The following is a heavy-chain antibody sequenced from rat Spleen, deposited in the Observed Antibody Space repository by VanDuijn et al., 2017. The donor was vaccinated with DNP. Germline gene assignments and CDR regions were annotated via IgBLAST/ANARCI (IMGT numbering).Heavy chain of an antibody. CDR1: GFSLTSYG. Sequence: QVQMKETGPGLVQTTQTLSVTCTVSGFSLTSYGVHWVRQAPGKGLEWMGRIQSGGISDYNSALKSRLSISRDTSKSQVFLKMNSVQTEDTAMYFCARALATVAPTGAMDAWGQGTSVTVSS. CDR2: IQSGGIS. J-gene: IGHJ4*01. CDR3: ARALATVAPTGAMDA. D-gene: IGHD1-3*01. V-gene: IGHV2-77*01.